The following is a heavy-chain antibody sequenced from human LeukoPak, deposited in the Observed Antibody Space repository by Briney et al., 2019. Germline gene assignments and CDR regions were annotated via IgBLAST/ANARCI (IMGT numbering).Heavy chain of an antibody. CDR1: GYSISSGYY. V-gene: IGHV4-38-2*02. CDR3: ARVRGYCSSTICYRYYFDY. J-gene: IGHJ4*02. Sequence: SETLSLTCTVSGYSISSGYYWGWIRQPPGKGLEWIGTIYHSGSTYYNPSLKSRVTISVGTSKNQFSLRLTSVTAADTAVYYCARVRGYCSSTICYRYYFDYLGQGTLVTVSS. D-gene: IGHD2-2*01. CDR2: IYHSGST.